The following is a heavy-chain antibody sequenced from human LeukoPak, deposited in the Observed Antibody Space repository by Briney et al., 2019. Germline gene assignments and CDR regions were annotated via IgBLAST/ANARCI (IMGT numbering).Heavy chain of an antibody. CDR3: ARDAGNSGYGCDL. Sequence: GGSLRLSCAASGFNFSQYSINWVRQAPGKGLEWLSHIRYTGETFYADSVKGRFTISRDSATNSLYLQMNSLRAEDTAIYYCARDAGNSGYGCDLWGQGTLVTVSS. CDR1: GFNFSQYS. D-gene: IGHD5-12*01. J-gene: IGHJ5*02. V-gene: IGHV3-48*01. CDR2: IRYTGET.